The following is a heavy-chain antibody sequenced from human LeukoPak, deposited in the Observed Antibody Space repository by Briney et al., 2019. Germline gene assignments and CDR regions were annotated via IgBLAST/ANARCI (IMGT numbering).Heavy chain of an antibody. CDR2: ISYDGGNK. J-gene: IGHJ4*02. CDR1: GFTFSDYG. Sequence: GRSLRLSCAASGFTFSDYGMHWVHQAPGKGLEWVALISYDGGNKFYADSVRDRFTISRDNSKNTLFLQMNSLRIEDTAVYYCAKVFEVRGARRPKDYWGQGTLVIVSS. V-gene: IGHV3-30*18. D-gene: IGHD3-10*01. CDR3: AKVFEVRGARRPKDY.